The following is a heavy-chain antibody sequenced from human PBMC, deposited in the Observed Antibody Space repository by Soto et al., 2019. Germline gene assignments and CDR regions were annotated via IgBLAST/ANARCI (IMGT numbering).Heavy chain of an antibody. D-gene: IGHD3-10*01. CDR2: IKTDASEK. CDR1: GFTLGSYW. J-gene: IGHJ4*01. Sequence: LRLSCAASGFTLGSYWMSWVRQAPGKGLEWLATIKTDASEKKYVDSVKGRFTTSRDNAKNSLYLQMDSLRAEDTAVYYCARDSGYDSGSSVNHYLDYWGHGTLVTVSS. CDR3: ARDSGYDSGSSVNHYLDY. V-gene: IGHV3-7*01.